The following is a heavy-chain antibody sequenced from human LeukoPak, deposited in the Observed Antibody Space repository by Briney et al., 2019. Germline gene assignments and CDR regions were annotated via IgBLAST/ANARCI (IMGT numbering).Heavy chain of an antibody. CDR3: ARGPTYYYDSSGYYATIAFDI. Sequence: SSETLSLTCAVYGGSFSGYYWSWIRQPPGKGLEWIGEINHSGSTNYNPSLKSRVTISVDTSKNQFSLKLSSVTAADTAVYYCARGPTYYYDSSGYYATIAFDIWGQGTMVTVSS. J-gene: IGHJ3*02. CDR2: INHSGST. V-gene: IGHV4-34*01. CDR1: GGSFSGYY. D-gene: IGHD3-22*01.